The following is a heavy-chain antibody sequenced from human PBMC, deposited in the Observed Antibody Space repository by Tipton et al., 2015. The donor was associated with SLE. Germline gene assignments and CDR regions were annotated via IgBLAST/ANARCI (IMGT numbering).Heavy chain of an antibody. CDR3: ARDSYYYDSSGYPNDAFDI. V-gene: IGHV4-4*08. D-gene: IGHD3-22*01. Sequence: TLSLTCTVSGGSISSHYWSWIRQPPGKGLGWIGYIYTSGSTNYNPSLKSRVTISVDTSKNQFSLKLSSVTAADTAVYYCARDSYYYDSSGYPNDAFDIWGQGTMVTVSS. CDR1: GGSISSHY. CDR2: IYTSGST. J-gene: IGHJ3*02.